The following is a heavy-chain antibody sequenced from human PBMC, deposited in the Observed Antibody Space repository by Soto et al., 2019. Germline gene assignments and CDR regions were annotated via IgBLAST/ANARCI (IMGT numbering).Heavy chain of an antibody. D-gene: IGHD4-17*01. CDR1: GGTFSSYT. CDR2: IIPILGIA. Sequence: QVQLVQSGAEVKKPGSSVKVSCKASGGTFSSYTISWVRQAPGQGLEWMGRIIPILGIANYAQKFQGRVRMTADKSTSTAYMALRGRRSEDTAVYYCARDRRATLTTMSAFDIWGQGTMVTVSS. V-gene: IGHV1-69*08. J-gene: IGHJ3*02. CDR3: ARDRRATLTTMSAFDI.